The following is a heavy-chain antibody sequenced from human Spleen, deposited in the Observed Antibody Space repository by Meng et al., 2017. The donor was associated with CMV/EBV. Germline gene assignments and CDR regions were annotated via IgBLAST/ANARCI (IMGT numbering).Heavy chain of an antibody. CDR1: GGSFSDYY. V-gene: IGHV4-34*01. Sequence: SETLSLTCAVYGGSFSDYYWSWIRQPPGKGLEWIGSIYYSGSTYYNPSLKSRVTISVDTSKNQFSLKLSSVTAADTAVYYCARGRDDFWSGLKGYGMDVWGQGTTVTVSS. D-gene: IGHD3-3*01. CDR2: IYYSGST. J-gene: IGHJ6*02. CDR3: ARGRDDFWSGLKGYGMDV.